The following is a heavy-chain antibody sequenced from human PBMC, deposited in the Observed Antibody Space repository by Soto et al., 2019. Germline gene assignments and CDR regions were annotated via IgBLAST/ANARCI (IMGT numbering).Heavy chain of an antibody. CDR1: GGSFSGYD. Sequence: SDTLSLTCAVYGGSFSGYDWTWIRQPPGTGLEWIGEINHSGSTNYNPSLKSRVTISVDTSKNQFSLKLTSVTAADTAVYYCARDKITGLFDYWGQGTLVTVS. CDR2: INHSGST. CDR3: ARDKITGLFDY. V-gene: IGHV4-34*01. J-gene: IGHJ4*02. D-gene: IGHD2-8*02.